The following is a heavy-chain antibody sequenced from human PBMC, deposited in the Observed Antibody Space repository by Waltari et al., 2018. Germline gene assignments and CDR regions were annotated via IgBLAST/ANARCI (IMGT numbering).Heavy chain of an antibody. Sequence: EVQLVESGGGLVKPGGSLRLSCAASGFTFSSYSMNWVRQAPGKGLEWVSSISSSSSYIDYADSVKGRFTISRDNAKNSLYLQMNSLRAEDTAVYYCARGGLGGSYYFDYWGQGTLVTVSS. V-gene: IGHV3-21*01. CDR2: ISSSSSYI. J-gene: IGHJ4*02. CDR3: ARGGLGGSYYFDY. CDR1: GFTFSSYS. D-gene: IGHD1-26*01.